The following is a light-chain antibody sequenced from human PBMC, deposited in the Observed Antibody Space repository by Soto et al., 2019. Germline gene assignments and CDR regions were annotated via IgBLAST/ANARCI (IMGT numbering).Light chain of an antibody. Sequence: DIQMTQSPSSVSASVGDRVTITCRASQGISSWLGWYQQKPGQAPKLLIFAASSLQSGVPPRFSGSESGTEFTLTISSLQPEDVATYYCQQASSFPFTFGGGTKVEIK. CDR1: QGISSW. CDR2: AAS. V-gene: IGKV1-12*01. CDR3: QQASSFPFT. J-gene: IGKJ4*01.